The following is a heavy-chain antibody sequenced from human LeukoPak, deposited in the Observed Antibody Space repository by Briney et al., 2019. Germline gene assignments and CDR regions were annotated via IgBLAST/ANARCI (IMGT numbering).Heavy chain of an antibody. CDR3: ATQILLCHYY. CDR1: AYSSSSGYY. D-gene: IGHD3-10*02. CDR2: IYHSGST. J-gene: IGHJ4*02. V-gene: IGHV4-38-2*02. Sequence: SETLSLTCTVSAYSSSSGYYWGWIRQPPGKGLEWIGSIYHSGSTNYNPSLKSRVTISVDTSKNQFSLKLSSVTAADTAVYYCATQILLCHYYWGQGTLVTVSS.